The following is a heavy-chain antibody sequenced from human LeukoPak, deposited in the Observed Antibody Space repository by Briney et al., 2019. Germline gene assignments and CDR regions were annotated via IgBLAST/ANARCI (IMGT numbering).Heavy chain of an antibody. V-gene: IGHV1-8*01. CDR3: ARVAGRDTPDY. Sequence: GASVKVSCKASGYTFTSYDINWVRQATALGHEWMGWMNPNSGNTGYAQKFQGRVTMTRNTSISTAYMELSSLRSEDTAVYYCARVAGRDTPDYWGQGTLVTVSS. D-gene: IGHD6-13*01. J-gene: IGHJ4*02. CDR2: MNPNSGNT. CDR1: GYTFTSYD.